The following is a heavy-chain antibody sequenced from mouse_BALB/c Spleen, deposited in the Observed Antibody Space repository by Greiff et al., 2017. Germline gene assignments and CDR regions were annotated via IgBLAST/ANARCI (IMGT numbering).Heavy chain of an antibody. Sequence: QVQLQQSGAELARPGASVKLSCKASGYTFTSYWMQWVKQRPGQGLEWIGAIYPGDGDTRYTQKFKGKATLTADKSSSTAYMQLSSLASEDSAVYYCARSDGNSAWFAYWGQGTLVTVSA. V-gene: IGHV1-87*01. CDR2: IYPGDGDT. CDR1: GYTFTSYW. D-gene: IGHD2-1*01. J-gene: IGHJ3*01. CDR3: ARSDGNSAWFAY.